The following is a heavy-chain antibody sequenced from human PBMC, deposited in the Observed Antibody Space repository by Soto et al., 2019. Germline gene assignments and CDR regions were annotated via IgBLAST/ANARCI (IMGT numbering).Heavy chain of an antibody. CDR1: GVTFNTSW. CDR2: MNQHGSEK. V-gene: IGHV3-7*05. J-gene: IGHJ4*02. Sequence: EVPLVESGGGLVQPGGSLRLSCAASGVTFNTSWMSWVRRAPGKGLEWVAHMNQHGSEKYYVDSVKGRFTISGDDAKNSLYLQMNSLGAEDTAVYYCVSWAGSSYWGQGTLVTVSS. D-gene: IGHD3-10*01. CDR3: VSWAGSSY.